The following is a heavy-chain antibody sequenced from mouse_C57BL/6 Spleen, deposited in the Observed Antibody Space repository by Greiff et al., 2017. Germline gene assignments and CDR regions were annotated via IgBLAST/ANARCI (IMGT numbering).Heavy chain of an antibody. V-gene: IGHV3-6*01. CDR1: GYSITSGYY. J-gene: IGHJ2*01. CDR2: ISYDGSN. CDR3: ARDRGLLFDY. Sequence: EVQLQESGPGLVKPSQSLSLTCSVTGYSITSGYYWHWIRQFPGNKLEWMGYISYDGSNNYNPSLKNRISITRDTSKNQFFLKLNSVTTEDTATYDCARDRGLLFDYWGKGTTLTVSS. D-gene: IGHD2-1*01.